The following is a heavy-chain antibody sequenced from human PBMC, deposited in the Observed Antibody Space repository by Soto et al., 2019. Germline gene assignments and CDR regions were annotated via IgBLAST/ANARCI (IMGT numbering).Heavy chain of an antibody. CDR2: ISGSGGST. Sequence: EVQLLESGGGLVQPGGSLRLSCAASGFTFSSYAMSWVRQAPGKGLEWVSAISGSGGSTYYADSVKGLFTISRDNSKNTLYLQMNSLRAEDTAVYYCAKDSVIMGGRQGSSRPSLSPFDPWGQGTLVTVSS. V-gene: IGHV3-23*01. J-gene: IGHJ5*02. D-gene: IGHD2-8*01. CDR1: GFTFSSYA. CDR3: AKDSVIMGGRQGSSRPSLSPFDP.